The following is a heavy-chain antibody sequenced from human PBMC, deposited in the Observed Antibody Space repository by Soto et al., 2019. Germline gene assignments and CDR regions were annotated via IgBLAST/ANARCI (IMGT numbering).Heavy chain of an antibody. CDR2: IYLDDDK. CDR1: GFSLSTSGVG. J-gene: IGHJ4*02. CDR3: AHIGGTWWDSSGDYLFDC. Sequence: QITLKESGPTLVKPTQTLTLTCTFSGFSLSTSGVGVGWIRQPPGKALEWLALIYLDDDKRYSPSLKSRLTITNDTSKNQVVLTMTNMDPVDTATYYCAHIGGTWWDSSGDYLFDCWGQGPLVTVSS. D-gene: IGHD3-22*01. V-gene: IGHV2-5*02.